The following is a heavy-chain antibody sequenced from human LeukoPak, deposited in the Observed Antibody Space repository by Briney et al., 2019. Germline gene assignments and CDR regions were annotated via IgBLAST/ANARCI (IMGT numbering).Heavy chain of an antibody. V-gene: IGHV4-61*03. J-gene: IGHJ4*02. Sequence: SETLSLTCTVSGGSISSCSYYWGWIRQPPGKGLEWFGYIYYSGSTNYNPSLKSRVAISVDTSKNHFSLKLSSVTAADTAVYYCARDRGYGLMDYWGQGTLVTVSS. CDR1: GGSISSCSYY. D-gene: IGHD5-12*01. CDR3: ARDRGYGLMDY. CDR2: IYYSGST.